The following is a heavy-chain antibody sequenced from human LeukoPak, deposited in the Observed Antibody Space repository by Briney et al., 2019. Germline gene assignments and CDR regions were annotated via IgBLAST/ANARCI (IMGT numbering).Heavy chain of an antibody. D-gene: IGHD1/OR15-1a*01. Sequence: PSETLSLTCTVSGGSISSSSYYWGWIRQPQGKGLEWIGSFYYSGSTYYNPSLKRRVTISVDTSKNQFSLKLSSVTAADTAVYYCARVTGTDYYYYYYMDVWGKGTTVTVSS. J-gene: IGHJ6*03. CDR3: ARVTGTDYYYYYYMDV. V-gene: IGHV4-39*07. CDR2: FYYSGST. CDR1: GGSISSSSYY.